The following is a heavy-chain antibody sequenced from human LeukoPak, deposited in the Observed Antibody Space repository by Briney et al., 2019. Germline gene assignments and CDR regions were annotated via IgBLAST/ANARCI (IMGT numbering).Heavy chain of an antibody. J-gene: IGHJ4*02. V-gene: IGHV3-48*03. Sequence: TGGSLRLSCAASGFTFSSYEMNWVRQAPGKGLEWVSYISSSGRTIHYADSVKGRFTISRDNAKNSLYLQMNSLRAEDTAVYYCAVYSSSWYSVYWGQGTLVTVSS. CDR3: AVYSSSWYSVY. CDR1: GFTFSSYE. D-gene: IGHD6-13*01. CDR2: ISSSGRTI.